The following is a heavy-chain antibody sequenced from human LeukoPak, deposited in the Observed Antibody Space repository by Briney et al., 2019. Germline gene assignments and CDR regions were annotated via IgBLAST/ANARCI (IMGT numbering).Heavy chain of an antibody. D-gene: IGHD1-26*01. CDR3: ARDDWELLPSRDDAFDI. CDR2: ISSSGSTI. V-gene: IGHV3-11*01. Sequence: GGSLRLSCAASGFTFSDYYMSWLRQAPGKGLEWVLYISSSGSTIYYADSVKGRFTISRDNAKNSLYLQMNSLRAEDTAVYYCARDDWELLPSRDDAFDIWGQGTMVTVSS. CDR1: GFTFSDYY. J-gene: IGHJ3*02.